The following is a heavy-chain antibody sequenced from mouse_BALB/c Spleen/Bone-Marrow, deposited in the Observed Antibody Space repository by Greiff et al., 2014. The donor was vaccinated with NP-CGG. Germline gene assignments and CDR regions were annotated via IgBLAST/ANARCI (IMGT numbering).Heavy chain of an antibody. Sequence: VQLQESGPGLVAPSQSLFITCTVSGFSLTNYGVHWVRQPPGKGLEWLGVIWADGSTNYNSALMSRLSISKDNSKSQVFFKMNSLQTDDTAMYYCARITTATGAMDYWGQGTSVTVSS. CDR3: ARITTATGAMDY. D-gene: IGHD1-2*01. V-gene: IGHV2-9*02. J-gene: IGHJ4*01. CDR2: IWADGST. CDR1: GFSLTNYG.